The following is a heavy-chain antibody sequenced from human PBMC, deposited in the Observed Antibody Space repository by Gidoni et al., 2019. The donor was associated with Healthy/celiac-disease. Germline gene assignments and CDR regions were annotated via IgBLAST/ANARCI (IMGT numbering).Heavy chain of an antibody. CDR2: IYYSGST. J-gene: IGHJ4*02. CDR1: GGPNSSYY. V-gene: IGHV4-59*01. D-gene: IGHD6-6*01. CDR3: ARDSSGSSEESFDY. Sequence: QPQGSGPGLGEPSGNPALTCPVPGGPNSSYYWSWIRQPPGKGLEWIGYIYYSGSTNYNPSLKSRVTISVDTSKNQFSLKLSSVTAADTAVYYCARDSSGSSEESFDYWGQGTLVTVSS.